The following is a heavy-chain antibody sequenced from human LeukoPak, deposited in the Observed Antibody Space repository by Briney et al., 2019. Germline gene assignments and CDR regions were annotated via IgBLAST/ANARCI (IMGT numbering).Heavy chain of an antibody. D-gene: IGHD5-12*01. CDR3: AKDSGYDYVSAFDI. Sequence: GGSLRLSCAAPGFTFSSYVMTWVRQAPGKGLEWVSTINGNGGNTHYAESVKGRFTISRDNSKNTLYLQMDSLRAEDTAVYYCAKDSGYDYVSAFDIWGQGTMVSVSS. J-gene: IGHJ3*02. CDR2: INGNGGNT. CDR1: GFTFSSYV. V-gene: IGHV3-23*01.